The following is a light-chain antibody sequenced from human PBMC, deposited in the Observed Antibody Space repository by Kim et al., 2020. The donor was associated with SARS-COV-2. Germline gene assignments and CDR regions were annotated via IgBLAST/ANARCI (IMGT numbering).Light chain of an antibody. CDR1: QGISNY. J-gene: IGKJ1*01. V-gene: IGKV1-27*01. Sequence: ASVGDRVTITCRASQGISNYLAWYQQKPGKVPKLLIYAASALQSGVPSRFSGSGSGTDFTLTITSLQPEDVAGYYCQQCQGAPWTFGRGTKVDIK. CDR3: QQCQGAPWT. CDR2: AAS.